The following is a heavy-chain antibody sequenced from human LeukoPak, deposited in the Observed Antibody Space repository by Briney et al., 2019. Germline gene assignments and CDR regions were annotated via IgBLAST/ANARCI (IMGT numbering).Heavy chain of an antibody. CDR1: VYTFTSYL. CDR2: INPSGGST. CDR3: VRGASSIASLNPFWYFDL. V-gene: IGHV1-46*01. Sequence: GASVKVSRKESVYTFTSYLMHWVRQSWGPCLEWMAIINPSGGSTSYAQKFRGRVTMTRDTSTNTVYMELSSLRSEDTAVFYCVRGASSIASLNPFWYFDLWGRGTLVTVSS. D-gene: IGHD6-6*01. J-gene: IGHJ2*01.